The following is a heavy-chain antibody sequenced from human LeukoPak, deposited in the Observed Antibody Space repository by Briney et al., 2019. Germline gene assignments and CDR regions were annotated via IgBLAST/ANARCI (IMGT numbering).Heavy chain of an antibody. D-gene: IGHD2-2*01. CDR3: AKVRIVVVPAATFDY. J-gene: IGHJ4*02. CDR2: ISYDGSNK. V-gene: IGHV3-30*01. Sequence: PGWSLRPSCAASGFTFSSYAMHWVRQAPGKGLEWVAVISYDGSNKYYADSVKGRFTISRDNSKNTLYLQMNSLRAEDTAVYYCAKVRIVVVPAATFDYWGQGTLVTVSS. CDR1: GFTFSSYA.